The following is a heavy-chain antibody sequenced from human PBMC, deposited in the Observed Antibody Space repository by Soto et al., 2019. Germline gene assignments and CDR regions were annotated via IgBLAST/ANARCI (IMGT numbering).Heavy chain of an antibody. CDR2: IIPIFGTA. CDR1: GGTFSSYA. D-gene: IGHD4-17*01. V-gene: IGHV1-69*12. Sequence: QVQLVQSGAEVKKPGSSVKVSCKASGGTFSSYAISWVRQAPGQGLEWMGGIIPIFGTANYAQKFQGRVTITADESTSTAYRELSSLRSEDTAVYYCASGYYGDYEDEYYYGMDVWGQGTTVTVSS. J-gene: IGHJ6*02. CDR3: ASGYYGDYEDEYYYGMDV.